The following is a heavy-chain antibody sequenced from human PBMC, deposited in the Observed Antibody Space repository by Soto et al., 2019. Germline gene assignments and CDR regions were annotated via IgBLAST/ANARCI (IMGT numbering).Heavy chain of an antibody. CDR1: GGTFSSYA. J-gene: IGHJ6*02. V-gene: IGHV1-69*06. D-gene: IGHD4-4*01. Sequence: VSCKASGGTFSSYAISWVRQAPGQGLEWMGGIIPIFGTANYAQKFQGRVTITADKSTSTAYMELSSLRSEDTAVYYCARAGDYSKTHYYYGMDVWGQGTTVTVSS. CDR2: IIPIFGTA. CDR3: ARAGDYSKTHYYYGMDV.